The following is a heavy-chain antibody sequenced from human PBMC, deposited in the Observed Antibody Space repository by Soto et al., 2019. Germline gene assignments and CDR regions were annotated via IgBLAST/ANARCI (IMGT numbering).Heavy chain of an antibody. D-gene: IGHD1-26*01. J-gene: IGHJ5*02. V-gene: IGHV4-39*01. CDR2: ISYSGTT. Sequence: SETLSLTCIVSGDSISSNNNYWSWFRQPPGEGLEWIGFISYSGTTSYSQSLKIRVTISVDTSKNQFSLKLSSVTAADTAVYYCARRMGGSYFDRWFDPWGQGTLVTV. CDR1: GDSISSNNNY. CDR3: ARRMGGSYFDRWFDP.